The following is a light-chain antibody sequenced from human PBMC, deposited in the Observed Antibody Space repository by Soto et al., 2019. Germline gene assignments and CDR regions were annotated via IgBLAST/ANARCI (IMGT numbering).Light chain of an antibody. J-gene: IGLJ1*01. CDR3: SSFTTSYFYV. CDR1: SSDLAIYNY. V-gene: IGLV2-14*01. Sequence: QSVLTQPASVSGSPGQSITISCTGASSDLAIYNYVSWYQQQPGKAPKLMIYQVTNRPSGVSNRFSGSRSGNTASLTISGLQAEDEANYYCSSFTTSYFYVSGPGTKVTVL. CDR2: QVT.